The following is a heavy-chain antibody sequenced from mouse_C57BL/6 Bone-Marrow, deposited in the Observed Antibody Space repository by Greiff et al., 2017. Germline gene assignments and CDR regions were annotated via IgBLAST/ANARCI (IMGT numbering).Heavy chain of an antibody. CDR3: ARGSPDSSGPFAY. J-gene: IGHJ3*01. D-gene: IGHD3-2*02. Sequence: EVHLVESEGGLVQPGSSMKLSCTASGFTFSDYYMAWVRQVPEKGLEWVANINYDGSSTYYLDSLKSRFFISRDNAKNILYLQMSSLKSEDTATYYCARGSPDSSGPFAYWGQGTLVTVSA. CDR2: INYDGSST. V-gene: IGHV5-16*01. CDR1: GFTFSDYY.